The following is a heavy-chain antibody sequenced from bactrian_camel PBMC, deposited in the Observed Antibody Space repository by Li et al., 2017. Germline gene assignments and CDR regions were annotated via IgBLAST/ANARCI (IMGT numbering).Heavy chain of an antibody. V-gene: IGHV3S40*01. CDR1: GYTLSTRR. CDR2: KYLGGENT. J-gene: IGHJ4*01. CDR3: AAGEKYDASLRTSDFSY. Sequence: DVQLVESGGGSVQAGGSLGLSCVASGYTLSTRRRGWFRQAPGKEREAVAGKYLGGENTIYGDSVKGRFTISQDNAKNTVYLQMDNLKPEDTAMYLCAAGEKYDASLRTSDFSYWGQGTQVTVS. D-gene: IGHD1*01.